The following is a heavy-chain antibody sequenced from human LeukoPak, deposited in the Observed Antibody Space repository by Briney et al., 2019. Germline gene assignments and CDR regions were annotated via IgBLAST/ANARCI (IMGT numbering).Heavy chain of an antibody. Sequence: SETLSLTCTVSGGSISSGSYYWRWIRQPPGKGLEWIGYIYYSGSTNYNPSLKSRVTISVDTSKNQFSLKLSSVTAADTAVYYCARVGPTIVGATAYWFDPWGQGTLVTVSS. J-gene: IGHJ5*02. V-gene: IGHV4-61*01. CDR2: IYYSGST. CDR3: ARVGPTIVGATAYWFDP. D-gene: IGHD1-26*01. CDR1: GGSISSGSYY.